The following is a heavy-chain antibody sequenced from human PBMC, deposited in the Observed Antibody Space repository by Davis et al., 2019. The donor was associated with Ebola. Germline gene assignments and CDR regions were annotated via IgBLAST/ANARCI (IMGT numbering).Heavy chain of an antibody. CDR1: GYTFPSYG. Sequence: ASVKVSCKASGYTFPSYGISWVRQAPGQGLEWMGWISAYNGNTNYAQKLQGRVTMTTDTSTSTAYMELRSLRSDDTAVYYCARGSGDTVVTPVDYWGQGTLVTVSS. CDR2: ISAYNGNT. J-gene: IGHJ4*02. V-gene: IGHV1-18*01. CDR3: ARGSGDTVVTPVDY. D-gene: IGHD4-23*01.